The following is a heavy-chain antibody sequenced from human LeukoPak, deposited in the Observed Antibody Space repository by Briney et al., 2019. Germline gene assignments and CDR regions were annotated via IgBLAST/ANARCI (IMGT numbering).Heavy chain of an antibody. V-gene: IGHV3-21*01. Sequence: TGGSLRLSCAASGFTFSSYSMSWVRQAPGKGLEWVSSISSSSSYIYYADSVKGRFTISRDNAKNSLYLQMNSLRAEDTAVYYCAGVGCSGGSCEYYFDYWGQGTLVTVSS. D-gene: IGHD2-15*01. CDR1: GFTFSSYS. CDR3: AGVGCSGGSCEYYFDY. J-gene: IGHJ4*02. CDR2: ISSSSSYI.